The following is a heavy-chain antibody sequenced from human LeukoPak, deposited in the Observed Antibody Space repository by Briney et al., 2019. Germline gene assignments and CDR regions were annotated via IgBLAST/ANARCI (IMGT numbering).Heavy chain of an antibody. CDR3: ARGSLSGWYYYYYYGMDV. J-gene: IGHJ6*02. D-gene: IGHD6-19*01. V-gene: IGHV3-30*04. Sequence: GRSLRLSCAASGFTFSSYAMHWVRQAPGKGLEWVAVISYDGSNKYYADSVKGRFTISRDNSKNTLYLQMNSLRAEDTAVYYCARGSLSGWYYYYYYGMDVWGQGTTVTVSS. CDR2: ISYDGSNK. CDR1: GFTFSSYA.